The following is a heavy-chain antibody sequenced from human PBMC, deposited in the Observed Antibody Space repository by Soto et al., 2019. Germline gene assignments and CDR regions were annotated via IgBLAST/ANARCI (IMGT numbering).Heavy chain of an antibody. CDR1: GFTFGDSY. CDR2: ISPGSRYP. Sequence: KPGGSLRLSCAGSGFTFGDSYMSWIRQAPGKGLEWLSYISPGSRYPAYADSVKGRFTISRDNAKRSLYLQMMGLTAEDTAVYYCSKDHKGGYYYYGMDVWRQGTTVTVSS. CDR3: SKDHKGGYYYYGMDV. J-gene: IGHJ6*02. V-gene: IGHV3-11*06. D-gene: IGHD2-15*01.